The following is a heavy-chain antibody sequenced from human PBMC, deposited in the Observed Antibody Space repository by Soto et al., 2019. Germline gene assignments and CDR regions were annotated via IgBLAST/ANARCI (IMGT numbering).Heavy chain of an antibody. D-gene: IGHD3-3*01. CDR1: GGSFSGYY. V-gene: IGHV4-34*01. Sequence: DTLSLTRAVYGGSFSGYYWSWIRQPPGKGLEGIGEINHSRRTNYNPSLKSRVTIAVDTSKNQFSLKLSSVTAADTAVYYCARSIRFLEWLFGGYFDYLGQGTLVTVSS. CDR2: INHSRRT. J-gene: IGHJ4*02. CDR3: ARSIRFLEWLFGGYFDY.